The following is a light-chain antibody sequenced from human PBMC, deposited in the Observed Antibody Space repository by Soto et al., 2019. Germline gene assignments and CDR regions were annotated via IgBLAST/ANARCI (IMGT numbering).Light chain of an antibody. V-gene: IGKV1-39*01. Sequence: DIQMTQSPASLSSSVGDRVTISCRSNRTISRYLNWYQQRPGEVPKLLIYSASSLQSAVPSRFSGTGSGTDFSLTVTSLQPEDFATYYCHQTYSTPWTFGQGTKVEVK. CDR1: RTISRY. CDR3: HQTYSTPWT. CDR2: SAS. J-gene: IGKJ1*01.